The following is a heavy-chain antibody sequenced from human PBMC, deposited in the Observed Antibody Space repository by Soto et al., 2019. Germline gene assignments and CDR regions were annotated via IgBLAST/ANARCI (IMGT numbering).Heavy chain of an antibody. V-gene: IGHV1-69*01. CDR2: IILALGPP. Sequence: QVLLVQSGAEMKQPGSSVSVSCRASGDSFTNYAFTWVRQAPGQGPEWLGGIILALGPPRYSQRFQGRLTITAEQPSGTVYMELGSLRLDDTAVYYCGRYCTNTKCRGGYYLDLWGQGTLLTVSS. CDR1: GDSFTNYA. D-gene: IGHD2-8*01. CDR3: GRYCTNTKCRGGYYLDL. J-gene: IGHJ5*02.